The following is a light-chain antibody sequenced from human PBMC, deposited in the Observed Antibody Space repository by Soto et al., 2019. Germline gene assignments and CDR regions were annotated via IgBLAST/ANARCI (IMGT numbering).Light chain of an antibody. Sequence: QSVLTQPPSASGTPGQRVTISCSGSSSNIGNRTVNWYQQLPGTAPRLLISYNNQRPSGVPDRFSGSKSGTSASLAITWLQYEDEADDYCSAWDDSLNVWLVGGGTKVTVL. J-gene: IGLJ3*02. CDR2: YNN. V-gene: IGLV1-44*01. CDR3: SAWDDSLNVWL. CDR1: SSNIGNRT.